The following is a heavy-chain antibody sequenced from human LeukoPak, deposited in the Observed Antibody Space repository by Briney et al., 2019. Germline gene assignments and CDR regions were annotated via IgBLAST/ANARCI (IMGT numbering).Heavy chain of an antibody. Sequence: SETLSLTYTVSSGSMRSSNWWIWVRQPPGKGLEWIGEISHRGSTNYNPSLKSRVTISIDKSKNQFSLKLTSVTAADTAVYYCARGPASPMADRPNFDYWGQGTLVTVSS. J-gene: IGHJ4*02. CDR2: ISHRGST. D-gene: IGHD5-24*01. V-gene: IGHV4-4*02. CDR1: SGSMRSSNW. CDR3: ARGPASPMADRPNFDY.